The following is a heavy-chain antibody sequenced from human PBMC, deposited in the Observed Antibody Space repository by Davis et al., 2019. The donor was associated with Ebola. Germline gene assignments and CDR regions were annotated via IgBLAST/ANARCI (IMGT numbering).Heavy chain of an antibody. D-gene: IGHD6-6*01. Sequence: PGGSLRLSCAASGSTFSDYYMNWIRQAPGKGLEWVSYISSSGNTMYYADSVRGRFTISRDNAKNSLYLQMNSLRVEDTAVFYCARGSDSSSLDYWGQGTLVTVSS. CDR1: GSTFSDYY. V-gene: IGHV3-11*04. J-gene: IGHJ4*02. CDR2: ISSSGNTM. CDR3: ARGSDSSSLDY.